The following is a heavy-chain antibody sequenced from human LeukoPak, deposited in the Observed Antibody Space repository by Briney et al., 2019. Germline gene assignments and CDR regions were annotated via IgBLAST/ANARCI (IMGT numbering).Heavy chain of an antibody. CDR2: ISWNSGSR. Sequence: GGSLRLSCVASGFTFDDYAMHWVRQAPGKGLEWVSGISWNSGSRGYADSVKGRFTISRDNAKTSLYLQMNSLRAEDTAVYYCAELGITMIGGVWGKGTTVTISS. CDR1: GFTFDDYA. D-gene: IGHD3-10*02. J-gene: IGHJ6*04. V-gene: IGHV3-9*01. CDR3: AELGITMIGGV.